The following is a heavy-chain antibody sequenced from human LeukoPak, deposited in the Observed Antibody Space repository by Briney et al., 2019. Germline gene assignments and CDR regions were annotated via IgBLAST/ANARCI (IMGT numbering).Heavy chain of an antibody. CDR3: AADVPDFNAYKIDY. CDR2: VKSKADGGTS. CDR1: GFTFVHAW. Sequence: GGSLRLSCAASGFTFVHAWMSWVRQAPGEGLEWVGRVKSKADGGTSDYAAPVKGKFTISRDDSETTVYLQMNSLETEDTAVYYCAADVPDFNAYKIDYWGQGTLVTVSS. V-gene: IGHV3-15*01. J-gene: IGHJ4*02. D-gene: IGHD5-24*01.